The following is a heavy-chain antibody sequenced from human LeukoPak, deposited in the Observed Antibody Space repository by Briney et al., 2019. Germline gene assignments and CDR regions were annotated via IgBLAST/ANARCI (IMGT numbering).Heavy chain of an antibody. CDR2: IYYSGST. V-gene: IGHV4-59*12. D-gene: IGHD5-18*01. CDR1: GGSISSYY. J-gene: IGHJ4*02. CDR3: ARKIRGYSYDY. Sequence: PSETLSLTCTVSGGSISSYYWSWIRQPPGKGLEWIGYIYYSGSTNYNPSLKSRVTISVDTSKNQFSLKLSSVTAADTAVYYCARKIRGYSYDYWGQGTLVTVSS.